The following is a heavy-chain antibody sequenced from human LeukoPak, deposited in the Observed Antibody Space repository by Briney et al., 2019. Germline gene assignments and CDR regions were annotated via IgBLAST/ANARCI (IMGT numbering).Heavy chain of an antibody. J-gene: IGHJ4*02. CDR3: ASHYYDSSGYYPFDY. CDR1: GGSISSYY. Sequence: KPSETLSLTCTVSGGSISSYYWSWIRQPPGKGLEWIGYIYYSGSTNYNPSLKSRVTMSVDTSKNQFSLKLSSVTAADTAVYYCASHYYDSSGYYPFDYWGQGTLATVSS. CDR2: IYYSGST. V-gene: IGHV4-59*01. D-gene: IGHD3-22*01.